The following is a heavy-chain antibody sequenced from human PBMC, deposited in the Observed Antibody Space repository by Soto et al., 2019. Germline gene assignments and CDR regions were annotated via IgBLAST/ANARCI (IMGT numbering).Heavy chain of an antibody. D-gene: IGHD4-4*01. J-gene: IGHJ6*01. CDR2: ISGSGGST. CDR1: VFTFSIYA. Sequence: WGSLRVSCAASVFTFSIYAMSWVRQAPGKGLDLVSAISGSGGSTYYADSVKGRFTISRDNSKNTLYLQMNSLRAEDTAVYYCAKDHDYSKRAFLGVYYGMDVWGQGTTVTVSS. CDR3: AKDHDYSKRAFLGVYYGMDV. V-gene: IGHV3-23*01.